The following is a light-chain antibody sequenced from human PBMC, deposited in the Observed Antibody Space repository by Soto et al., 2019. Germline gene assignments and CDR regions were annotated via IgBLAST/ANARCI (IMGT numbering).Light chain of an antibody. CDR2: GAS. CDR1: QSVSSNV. V-gene: IGKV3-20*01. Sequence: DIVLTQSPGTVTLSPGERATLYCRVSQSVSSNVSAWYQQKPVQAPMLLYYGASSRATGIPDRFSGSGSETDFTITITRLEPEDFAMYYCQQYSSSQTFCQGTKAEI. CDR3: QQYSSSQT. J-gene: IGKJ1*01.